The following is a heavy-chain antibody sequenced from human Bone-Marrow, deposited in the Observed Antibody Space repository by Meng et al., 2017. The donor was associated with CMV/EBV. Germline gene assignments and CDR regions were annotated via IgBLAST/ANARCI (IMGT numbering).Heavy chain of an antibody. CDR1: GFTFSSYA. Sequence: LSLTCAASGFTFSSYAMSWVRQAPGKGLEWVSAISGSGGSTYYADSVKGRFTISRDNSKNTLYLQMNSLRAEDTAVYYCAKSWELLLYWGQGTLVTVSS. V-gene: IGHV3-23*01. J-gene: IGHJ4*02. D-gene: IGHD1-26*01. CDR2: ISGSGGST. CDR3: AKSWELLLY.